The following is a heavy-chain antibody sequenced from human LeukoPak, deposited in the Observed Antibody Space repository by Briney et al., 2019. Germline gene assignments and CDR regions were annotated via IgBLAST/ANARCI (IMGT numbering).Heavy chain of an antibody. V-gene: IGHV3-64*02. CDR1: GFTFSSYA. CDR2: ISSNGGST. D-gene: IGHD5-12*01. Sequence: GGSLRLSCAASGFTFSSYAMHWVRQAPGKGLEYVSAISSNGGSTYYADSVKGRFTISRDNSKITLYLQMGSLRAEDMAVYYCARSSSGYGGFIDYWGQGTLVTVSS. J-gene: IGHJ4*02. CDR3: ARSSSGYGGFIDY.